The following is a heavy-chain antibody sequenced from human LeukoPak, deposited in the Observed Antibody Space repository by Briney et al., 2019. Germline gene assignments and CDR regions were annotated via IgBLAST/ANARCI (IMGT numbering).Heavy chain of an antibody. D-gene: IGHD2-15*01. Sequence: SEALSLTCTVSGGSISRYYWSWIRQPAGKGLEWIGRIYTSGSTNYNPSLKSRVTMSVDTSKNQFSLKLSSVTAADTAVYYCAGSAHYWFDPWGQGTLVTVSS. CDR3: AGSAHYWFDP. CDR1: GGSISRYY. V-gene: IGHV4-4*07. CDR2: IYTSGST. J-gene: IGHJ5*02.